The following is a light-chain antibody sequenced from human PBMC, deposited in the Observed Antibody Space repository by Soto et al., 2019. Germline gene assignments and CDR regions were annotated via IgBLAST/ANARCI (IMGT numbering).Light chain of an antibody. V-gene: IGKV3-15*01. CDR1: QYISNN. CDR2: GAS. J-gene: IGKJ5*01. CDR3: QQYNHWSSIT. Sequence: EIAMTQSPATLSVSLGERATLSCRASQYISNNLAWYQQRPGQAPSLLIYGASTRATGVPARFSGSGSGTDFLPSISGLAAEDSWVYYCQQYNHWSSITFGQGTRLEIK.